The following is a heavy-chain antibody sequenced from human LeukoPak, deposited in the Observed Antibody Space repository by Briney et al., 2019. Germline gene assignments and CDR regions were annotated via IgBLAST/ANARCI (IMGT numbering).Heavy chain of an antibody. V-gene: IGHV1-46*01. Sequence: GAPVKVSCKASGYTFTSYYMHWVRQAPGQGLEWMGIINPGGGSTSYAQKFQGRVTMTRDMSTSTVYMELSSLRSEDTAVYYCARDGEWLQFQHWGQGTLVTVSS. CDR2: INPGGGST. D-gene: IGHD3-3*01. J-gene: IGHJ1*01. CDR3: ARDGEWLQFQH. CDR1: GYTFTSYY.